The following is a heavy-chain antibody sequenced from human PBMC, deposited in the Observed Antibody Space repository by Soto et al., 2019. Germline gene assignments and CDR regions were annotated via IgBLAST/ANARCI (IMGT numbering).Heavy chain of an antibody. CDR2: ISANGGST. CDR1: VFTLSNYS. V-gene: IGHV3-64D*06. Sequence: PGRSLTRSCSVSVFTLSNYSMHWVRQAPGKGLEYVSGISANGGSTYYADSVKGRFTISRDNSQSTLYLQLTSLSAEDTAVYYCITDRGAICREFDYWGHGNLVTVS. D-gene: IGHD3-10*01. J-gene: IGHJ4*01. CDR3: ITDRGAICREFDY.